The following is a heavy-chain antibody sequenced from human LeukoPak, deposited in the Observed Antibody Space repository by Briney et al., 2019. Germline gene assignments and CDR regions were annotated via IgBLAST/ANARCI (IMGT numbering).Heavy chain of an antibody. V-gene: IGHV4-4*07. CDR3: ARYLPNYGMDV. CDR2: IYTSGST. CDR1: GCALSRYY. Sequence: SETLSLTCRVPGCALSRYYRRWIRQPPGKGLEWIGRIYTSGSTNYNPSLKSRVTMSVDTSKNQFSLKLSSVTAADTAVYYCARYLPNYGMDVWGQGTTVTVSS. D-gene: IGHD2-2*01. J-gene: IGHJ6*02.